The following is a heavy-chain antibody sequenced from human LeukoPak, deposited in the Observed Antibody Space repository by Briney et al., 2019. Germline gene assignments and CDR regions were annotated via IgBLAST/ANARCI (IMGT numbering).Heavy chain of an antibody. V-gene: IGHV4-59*01. CDR1: GGSTGTDY. CDR2: IYYSGGT. CDR3: ARWSGQLVAFDI. Sequence: SETLSLTCTVSGGSTGTDYWNWIRQPPGKGLEWIGYIYYSGGTNYNPSLKSRVTISIDTSKNQFSLKLSSVTAADTAVYYCARWSGQLVAFDIWGQGTMVTVSS. J-gene: IGHJ3*02. D-gene: IGHD3-3*01.